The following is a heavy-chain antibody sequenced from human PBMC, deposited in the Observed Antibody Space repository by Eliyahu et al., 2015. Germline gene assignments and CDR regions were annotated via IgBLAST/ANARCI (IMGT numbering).Heavy chain of an antibody. CDR2: IIGGGGSP. CDR1: GFTFSXYA. J-gene: IGHJ4*02. Sequence: EVQLLESGGGLVQPGGSLRLSXXASGFTFSXYAXSWVRQXPGKGLEWVSAIIGGGGSPYYADSVKGRFTISRDNSKNTLYLQMNSLRADDTAIYYCAISTLVGPTPYFDSWGQGTLVTVSS. V-gene: IGHV3-23*01. CDR3: AISTLVGPTPYFDS. D-gene: IGHD1-26*01.